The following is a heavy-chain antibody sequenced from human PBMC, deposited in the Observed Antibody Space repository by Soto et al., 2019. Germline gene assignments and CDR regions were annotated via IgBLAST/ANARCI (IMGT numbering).Heavy chain of an antibody. CDR2: IYYSGST. Sequence: QVQLQESGPGLVKPSQTLSLTCTVSGGSISSGGYYWSWIRQHPGKGLEWIGYIYYSGSTYYNPSLKSRVTIPVDTSKNQFSLKLSSVTAADTAVYYCARITYQLLLAFEYWGQGNLVTVSS. CDR1: GGSISSGGYY. V-gene: IGHV4-31*03. J-gene: IGHJ4*02. CDR3: ARITYQLLLAFEY. D-gene: IGHD2-2*01.